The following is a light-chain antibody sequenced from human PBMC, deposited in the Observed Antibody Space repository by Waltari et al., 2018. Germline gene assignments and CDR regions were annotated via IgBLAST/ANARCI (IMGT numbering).Light chain of an antibody. CDR3: QVWDANNEPGL. V-gene: IGLV3-21*01. CDR2: YDS. CDR1: NIGTKS. J-gene: IGLJ1*01. Sequence: SYVLTQPPSVSVAPGETARITCGGNNIGTKSVHWYRQKPGQAPVLVICYDSDRPTGIRGRCSGSNSGDTATLTISRVEAGDEADYYCQVWDANNEPGLFGTGTEVTV.